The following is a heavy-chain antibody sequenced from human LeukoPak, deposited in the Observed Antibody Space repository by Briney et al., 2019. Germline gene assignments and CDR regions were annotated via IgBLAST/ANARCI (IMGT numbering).Heavy chain of an antibody. J-gene: IGHJ5*02. CDR1: GTFISCDI. D-gene: IGHD6-6*01. CDR2: IYYSGST. V-gene: IGHV4-59*01. Sequence: SATLSFSCTAGGTFISCDICSGLRPPGEKLLEWIGYIYYSGSTNYNPTLKSRVTISVDTSKNQFSLKLSSVTAADTAVYYCERVPYSSSSWFDPWGQGTLVTVSS. CDR3: ERVPYSSSSWFDP.